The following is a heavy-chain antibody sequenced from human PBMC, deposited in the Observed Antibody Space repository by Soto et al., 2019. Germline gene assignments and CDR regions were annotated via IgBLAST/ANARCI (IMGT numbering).Heavy chain of an antibody. J-gene: IGHJ6*02. D-gene: IGHD2-2*01. Sequence: QLQLQESGPGLVKPSETLSLTCTVSGGSISSSSYYWGWIRQPPGKWLEWIGSIYYSGSTYYNPSLKSRVTISVDTSKNQFSLKLSSVTAADTAVYYCARRGYCISTSCPKDYYYGMDVWGQGTTVTVSS. CDR2: IYYSGST. CDR1: GGSISSSSYY. CDR3: ARRGYCISTSCPKDYYYGMDV. V-gene: IGHV4-39*01.